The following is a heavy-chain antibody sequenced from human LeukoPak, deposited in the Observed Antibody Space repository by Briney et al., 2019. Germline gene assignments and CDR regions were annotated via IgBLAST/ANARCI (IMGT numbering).Heavy chain of an antibody. CDR3: ARDAAGTTSFFDY. CDR1: GFTFSNYA. D-gene: IGHD1-1*01. CDR2: ISVSSGDT. J-gene: IGHJ4*02. Sequence: PGGSLRLSCAASGFTFSNYAMNWVRQAPGKGLEWVSTISVSSGDTYYADSVKGRFTISRDNAKNSLYLQMNSLRAEDTAVYYCARDAAGTTSFFDYWGQGTLVTVSS. V-gene: IGHV3-21*01.